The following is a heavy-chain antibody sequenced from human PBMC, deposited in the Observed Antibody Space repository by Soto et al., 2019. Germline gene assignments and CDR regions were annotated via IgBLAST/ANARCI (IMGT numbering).Heavy chain of an antibody. Sequence: GGSLRLSCAASGFTFSSYAMHWVRQAPGKGLEWVAVISYDGSNKYYADSVKGRFTISRDNSKNTLYLQMNSLRAEDTAVYYCARDRILSVAGRFDYWGQGTLVTVSS. CDR3: ARDRILSVAGRFDY. J-gene: IGHJ4*02. D-gene: IGHD6-19*01. CDR2: ISYDGSNK. CDR1: GFTFSSYA. V-gene: IGHV3-30-3*01.